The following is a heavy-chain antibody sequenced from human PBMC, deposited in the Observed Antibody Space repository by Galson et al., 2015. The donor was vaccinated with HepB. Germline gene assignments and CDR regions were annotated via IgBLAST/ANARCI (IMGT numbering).Heavy chain of an antibody. Sequence: SLRLSCAASGFTFSSYAMSWVRQAPGKGLEWVSAISGSGGSTYYADSVKGRFTISRDNSKNTLYLQMNSLRAEDTAVYYCAKDLGGGSSSFSGPRFPGEQLGYYFDYWGQGTLVTVSS. D-gene: IGHD6-6*01. CDR3: AKDLGGGSSSFSGPRFPGEQLGYYFDY. J-gene: IGHJ4*02. CDR1: GFTFSSYA. V-gene: IGHV3-23*01. CDR2: ISGSGGST.